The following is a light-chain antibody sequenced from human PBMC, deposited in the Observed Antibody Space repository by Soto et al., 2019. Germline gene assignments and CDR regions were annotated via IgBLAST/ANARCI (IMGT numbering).Light chain of an antibody. CDR3: QQRSNWPPLT. J-gene: IGKJ5*01. CDR2: DAS. Sequence: EIVLTQSPATLSLSPGERATLSCRASQSVSSYLAWYQQKPDQAPRLLIYDASNRATSIPARFSGSGSGTDSTLTISSLEPEDVAVYYCQQRSNWPPLTCCQGTRLEIK. CDR1: QSVSSY. V-gene: IGKV3-11*01.